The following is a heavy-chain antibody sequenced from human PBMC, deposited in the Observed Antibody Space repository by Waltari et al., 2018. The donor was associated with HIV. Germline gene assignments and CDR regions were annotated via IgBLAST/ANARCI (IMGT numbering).Heavy chain of an antibody. CDR3: ARFPYYYDSSGYSVFDY. CDR2: INHSGST. J-gene: IGHJ4*02. CDR1: GGSFSGYY. V-gene: IGHV4-34*01. D-gene: IGHD3-22*01. Sequence: QVQLQQWGAGLLKPSETLSLTCAVYGGSFSGYYWSWIRQPPGKGLEWIGEINHSGSTNYNPSLKSRVTISVDTSKNQFSLKLSSVTAADTAVYYCARFPYYYDSSGYSVFDYWGQGTLVTVSS.